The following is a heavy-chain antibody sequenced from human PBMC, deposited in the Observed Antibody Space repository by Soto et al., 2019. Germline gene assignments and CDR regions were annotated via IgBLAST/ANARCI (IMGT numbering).Heavy chain of an antibody. Sequence: ESLKISCKGSGYSFTSYWIGWVRQMPGKGLEWMGIIYPGDSDTRYSPSFQGQVTISADKSISTAYLQWSSLKASDTAMYYCARRGFWSGYSYYFDYWGQGTLVTVSS. V-gene: IGHV5-51*01. D-gene: IGHD3-3*01. CDR2: IYPGDSDT. CDR1: GYSFTSYW. CDR3: ARRGFWSGYSYYFDY. J-gene: IGHJ4*02.